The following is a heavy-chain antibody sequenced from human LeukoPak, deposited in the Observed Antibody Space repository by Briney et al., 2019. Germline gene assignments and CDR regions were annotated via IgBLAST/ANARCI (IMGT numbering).Heavy chain of an antibody. V-gene: IGHV4-4*07. CDR2: IYTSGSA. D-gene: IGHD2-15*01. CDR3: ASHDSPNWHFDL. Sequence: SETLSLTCTVSGGSISSYYWSWIRQPAGKGLEWIGRIYTSGSANYNPSLKSRVTMSVDTSKNQFSMKLSSVTAADTAVYYCASHDSPNWHFDLWGRGTLVTVSS. J-gene: IGHJ2*01. CDR1: GGSISSYY.